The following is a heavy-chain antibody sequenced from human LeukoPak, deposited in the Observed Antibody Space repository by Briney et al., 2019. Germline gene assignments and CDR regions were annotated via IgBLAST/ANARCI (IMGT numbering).Heavy chain of an antibody. D-gene: IGHD3-10*01. CDR2: ISSGGTYE. CDR3: ARDSTYYYDSGSSGPHYFDN. J-gene: IGHJ4*02. CDR1: GFTFSNYA. Sequence: PGKSLRLSCAASGFTFSNYAIHWVRQAPGKGLEWVPLISSGGTYEYYADSVKGRFTISRDNSKNTLYLQLNSLRAEDTAVYYCARDSTYYYDSGSSGPHYFDNWGQGTLVTVSS. V-gene: IGHV3-30*01.